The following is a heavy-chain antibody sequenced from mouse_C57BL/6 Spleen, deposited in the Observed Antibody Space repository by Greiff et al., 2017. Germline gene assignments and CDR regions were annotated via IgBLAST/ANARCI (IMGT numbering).Heavy chain of an antibody. D-gene: IGHD1-1*01. CDR3: ARRVNGSTDY. CDR1: GYTFTSYW. Sequence: QVQLKQPGAELVKPGASVKLSCKASGYTFTSYWMQWVKQRPGQGLEWIGEIDPSDSYTNYNQKFKGKATLTVDTSSSTAYMQLSSLTSEDSAVYYCARRVNGSTDYWGQGTTLTVSS. V-gene: IGHV1-50*01. CDR2: IDPSDSYT. J-gene: IGHJ2*01.